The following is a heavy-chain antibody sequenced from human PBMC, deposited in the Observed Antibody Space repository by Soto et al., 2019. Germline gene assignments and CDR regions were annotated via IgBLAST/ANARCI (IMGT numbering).Heavy chain of an antibody. CDR3: ARGSSTVTTSNAVLAY. CDR2: INHSGST. CDR1: GGSFSGYY. J-gene: IGHJ4*02. V-gene: IGHV4-34*01. Sequence: SETLSLTCAVYGGSFSGYYWSWIRQPPGKGLEWIGEINHSGSTNYNPSLKSRVTISVDTSKNQFSLKLSSVTAADTAVYYCARGSSTVTTSNAVLAYWGQGTLVTVSS. D-gene: IGHD4-17*01.